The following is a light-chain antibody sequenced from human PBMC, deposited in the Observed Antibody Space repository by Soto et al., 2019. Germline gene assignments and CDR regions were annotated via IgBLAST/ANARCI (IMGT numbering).Light chain of an antibody. J-gene: IGKJ1*01. CDR2: GAS. V-gene: IGKV3-15*01. CDR3: QQYNNWPRT. CDR1: QSVSSN. Sequence: VVTQSPDTLSVSQGERATLSCRASQSVSSNLAWYQQKPGQAPRLLIYGASTRATGIPARFSGSGSGTEFTLTISSLQSEDFAVYYCQQYNNWPRTFGQGTKVDIK.